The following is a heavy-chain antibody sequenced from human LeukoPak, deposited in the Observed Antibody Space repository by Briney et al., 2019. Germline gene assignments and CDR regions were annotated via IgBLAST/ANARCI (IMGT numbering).Heavy chain of an antibody. CDR2: INHSGGST. Sequence: ASVKVSCKASGYTFTSYYMHGVRQAPGQGLEWMGIINHSGGSTSYAQKFQGRVTMTRDTSTSTVYMELSSLRSEDTAVYYCARALRVGGFDPWGQGTLVTVSS. CDR1: GYTFTSYY. CDR3: ARALRVGGFDP. J-gene: IGHJ5*02. V-gene: IGHV1-46*01.